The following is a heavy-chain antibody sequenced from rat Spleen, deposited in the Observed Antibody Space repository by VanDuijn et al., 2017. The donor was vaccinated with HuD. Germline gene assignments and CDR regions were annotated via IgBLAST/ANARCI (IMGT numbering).Heavy chain of an antibody. CDR3: TTPRDTAGIPP. D-gene: IGHD1-4*01. V-gene: IGHV5S10*01. Sequence: EVQLVESGGGLEQPGGSLKLSCAASGFTFSDYNMAWVRQAPKKGLEWVATIIYDGSRTYYRDSVKGRFTISRDNAKRTLYLQMDSLRYEDTATYYCTTPRDTAGIPPWGQGVMVTVSS. CDR2: IIYDGSRT. CDR1: GFTFSDYN. J-gene: IGHJ2*01.